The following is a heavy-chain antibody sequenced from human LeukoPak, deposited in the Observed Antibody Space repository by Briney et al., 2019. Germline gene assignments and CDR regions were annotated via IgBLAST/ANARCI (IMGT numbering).Heavy chain of an antibody. CDR3: ARVVPYYYYGMDV. CDR2: INYSGST. V-gene: IGHV4-59*01. D-gene: IGHD2-2*01. CDR1: GGSISSYY. Sequence: SETLSLTCTVSGGSISSYYWSWIRQPPGKGLEWIGYINYSGSTNYNPSLKSRVTISVDTSKNQFSLKLSSVTAADTAVYYCARVVPYYYYGMDVWGQGTTVTVSS. J-gene: IGHJ6*02.